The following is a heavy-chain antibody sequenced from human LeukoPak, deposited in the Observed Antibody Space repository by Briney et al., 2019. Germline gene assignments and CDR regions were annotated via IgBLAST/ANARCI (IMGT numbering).Heavy chain of an antibody. D-gene: IGHD6-13*01. CDR2: ITTNGDST. V-gene: IGHV3-23*01. CDR3: ARGPLIAAAGTW. Sequence: PGGSLRLSCAASGFTFSSYWMNWVRQAPGKGLEWVSGITTNGDSTYYADSVKGRFTLSRDNSKSTLYLQMNSLRAEDTAVYYCARGPLIAAAGTWWGQGTLVTVSS. CDR1: GFTFSSYW. J-gene: IGHJ4*02.